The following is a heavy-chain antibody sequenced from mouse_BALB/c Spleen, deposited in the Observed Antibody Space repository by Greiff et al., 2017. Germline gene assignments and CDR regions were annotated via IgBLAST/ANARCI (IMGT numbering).Heavy chain of an antibody. D-gene: IGHD2-1*01. V-gene: IGHV1-69*02. CDR2: IDPSDSYT. CDR1: GYTFTSYW. CDR3: AREGYGNYACAY. J-gene: IGHJ3*01. Sequence: VQLQQPGAELVKPGASVKLSCKASGYTFTSYWMHWVKQRPGQGLEWIGEIDPSDSYTNYNQKFKGKATLTVDKSSSTAYMQLSSLTSEDSAVYYCAREGYGNYACAYWGQGTLVTVSA.